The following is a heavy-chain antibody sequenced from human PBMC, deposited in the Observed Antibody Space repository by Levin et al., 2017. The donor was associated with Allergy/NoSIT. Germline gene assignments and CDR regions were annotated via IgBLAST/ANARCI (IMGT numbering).Heavy chain of an antibody. CDR3: ARDRGNYGNFNYVDP. D-gene: IGHD1-7*01. Sequence: SVKVSCKASGVTFSRFAISWVRQAPGQGLEWMGGIIPFFGTTNYAQKFQGRFTITADESTITAYMELRSLRSADTAIYYCARDRGNYGNFNYVDPWGQGTLVTVSS. V-gene: IGHV1-69*13. CDR1: GVTFSRFA. CDR2: IIPFFGTT. J-gene: IGHJ5*02.